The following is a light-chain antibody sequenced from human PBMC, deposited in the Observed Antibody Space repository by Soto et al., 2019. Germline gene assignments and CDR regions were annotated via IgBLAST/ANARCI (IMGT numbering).Light chain of an antibody. CDR2: DAS. Sequence: DIQMTQSPSTLSASVGDRVSITCRASQSISSWLAWYQQKPGKAPKLLIYDASNLESGVPSRFSGSGSGTEFTLSISNLQPDDFATYYCQQYDRHSWTFGQGTKVDIK. V-gene: IGKV1-5*01. CDR3: QQYDRHSWT. CDR1: QSISSW. J-gene: IGKJ1*01.